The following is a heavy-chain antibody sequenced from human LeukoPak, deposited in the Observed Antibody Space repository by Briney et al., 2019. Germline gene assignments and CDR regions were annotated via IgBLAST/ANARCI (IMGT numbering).Heavy chain of an antibody. D-gene: IGHD3-22*01. V-gene: IGHV1-69*13. J-gene: IGHJ4*02. Sequence: SVKVSCKASGGTFSSYAISWVRQAPGQGLEWMGGIIPIFGTANYAQKFQGRVTITADESTSTAYMELSSLRSEDTAVYYCARGDHHAGYCDSSGYYSASYFDYWGQGTLVTVSS. CDR1: GGTFSSYA. CDR2: IIPIFGTA. CDR3: ARGDHHAGYCDSSGYYSASYFDY.